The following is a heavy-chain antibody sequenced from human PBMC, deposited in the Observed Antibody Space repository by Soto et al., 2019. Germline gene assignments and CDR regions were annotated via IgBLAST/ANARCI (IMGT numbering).Heavy chain of an antibody. Sequence: PGGSLRLSCAASGFTFSSYEMNWVRQAPGKGLEWVSGISGGGSNTFYADSVKGRFTISRDNSKNTLLLQMNSLGAEDTAVYYCAKDSNKYSSSLRGRYFDYWGQGIGVTVSS. CDR3: AKDSNKYSSSLRGRYFDY. V-gene: IGHV3-23*01. J-gene: IGHJ4*02. CDR1: GFTFSSYE. D-gene: IGHD4-4*01. CDR2: ISGGGSNT.